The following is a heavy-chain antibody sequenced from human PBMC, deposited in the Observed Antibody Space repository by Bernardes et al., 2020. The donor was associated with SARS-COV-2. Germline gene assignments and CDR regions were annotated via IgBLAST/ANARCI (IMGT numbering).Heavy chain of an antibody. CDR2: INHSGST. V-gene: IGHV4-34*01. D-gene: IGHD6-13*01. J-gene: IGHJ6*03. CDR3: ASIAAADKKKYYYYYMDV. Sequence: SETLSLTCAVYGGSFSGYYWSWIRQPPGKGLEWIGEINHSGSTNYNPSLKSRVTISVDTSKNQFSLKLSSVTAADTAVYYCASIAAADKKKYYYYYMDVWGKGTTVTVSS. CDR1: GGSFSGYY.